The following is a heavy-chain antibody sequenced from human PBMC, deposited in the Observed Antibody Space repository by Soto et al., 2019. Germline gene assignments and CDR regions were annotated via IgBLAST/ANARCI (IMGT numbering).Heavy chain of an antibody. J-gene: IGHJ4*02. CDR2: IIPIFGTA. Sequence: QVQLVQSGAEVKKPGSSVKVSCKASGGTFSSYAISWVRQAPGQGLEWMGGIIPIFGTANYAQKFQGRVTITADKSTSTAYMELSSLRSEDTAVYYCARDSGDDTDTAMVPFDYWGQGTLVTVSS. D-gene: IGHD5-18*01. V-gene: IGHV1-69*06. CDR1: GGTFSSYA. CDR3: ARDSGDDTDTAMVPFDY.